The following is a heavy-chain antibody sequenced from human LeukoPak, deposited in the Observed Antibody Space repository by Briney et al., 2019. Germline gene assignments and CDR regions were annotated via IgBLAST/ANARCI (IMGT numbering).Heavy chain of an antibody. Sequence: ASVKVSCKASGYTFTGYYMHWVRQAPGQGLEWMGWINPNSGGTNYAQKFQGRVTMTRDTSISTAYMELSRLRSDDTAVYYCARLGARLTWIQLWPRHYYYYMDVWGKGTTVTVSS. CDR2: INPNSGGT. D-gene: IGHD5-18*01. V-gene: IGHV1-2*02. CDR3: ARLGARLTWIQLWPRHYYYYMDV. CDR1: GYTFTGYY. J-gene: IGHJ6*03.